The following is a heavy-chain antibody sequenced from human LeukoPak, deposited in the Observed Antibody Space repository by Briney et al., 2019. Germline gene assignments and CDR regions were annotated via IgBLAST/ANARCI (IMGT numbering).Heavy chain of an antibody. CDR3: ARFGGITIFGVVKNWFDP. V-gene: IGHV4-31*02. J-gene: IGHJ5*02. Sequence: LRLSCAASGFTFSSYAMSWVRQHPGKGLEWIGYIYYSGSTYYNPSLKSRVTISVDTSKNQFSLKLSSVTAADTAVYYCARFGGITIFGVVKNWFDPWGQGTLVTVSS. CDR1: GFTFSSYA. D-gene: IGHD3-3*01. CDR2: IYYSGST.